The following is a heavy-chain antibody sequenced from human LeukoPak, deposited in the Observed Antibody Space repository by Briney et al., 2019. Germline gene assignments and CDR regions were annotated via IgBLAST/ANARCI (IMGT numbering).Heavy chain of an antibody. J-gene: IGHJ3*02. CDR1: GFTFSSYE. V-gene: IGHV3-48*03. Sequence: HSGGSLRLSYAASGFTFSSYEMNWVRQAPGKGLEWVSYISSSGSPIYYADSMKGRFTISRDNAKNSLYLQMNSLRAEDTAVYYCAGCSTTSCYSAFDIWGQGTMVTVSS. D-gene: IGHD2-2*02. CDR2: ISSSGSPI. CDR3: AGCSTTSCYSAFDI.